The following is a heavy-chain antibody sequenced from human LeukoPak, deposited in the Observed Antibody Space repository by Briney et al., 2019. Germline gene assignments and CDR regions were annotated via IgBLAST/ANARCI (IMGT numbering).Heavy chain of an antibody. Sequence: GGSLRLSCAASGFSFSTCAMNWVRQAPGKGLEWVSAISGSGSNTYYADSVKGRFTISRDNSENTLYLQMNSLRAEDTALYYCAKDVRGYNRPFDYWGQGTLVTVYS. D-gene: IGHD3-10*02. V-gene: IGHV3-23*01. CDR2: ISGSGSNT. CDR3: AKDVRGYNRPFDY. CDR1: GFSFSTCA. J-gene: IGHJ4*02.